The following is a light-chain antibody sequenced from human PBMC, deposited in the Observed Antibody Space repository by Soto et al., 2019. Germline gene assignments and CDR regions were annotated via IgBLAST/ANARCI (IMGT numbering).Light chain of an antibody. CDR1: SSDIGYYDY. Sequence: QSALTQPASVSGSPGHSITISCTGTSSDIGYYDYVSWYQHHPGKAPKLMIHEVNNRPSGVSNRFSGSKSGDTASLTISGLQAEDEADYFCSSYTTSSTWVFGGGTKLTVL. CDR2: EVN. J-gene: IGLJ3*02. CDR3: SSYTTSSTWV. V-gene: IGLV2-14*01.